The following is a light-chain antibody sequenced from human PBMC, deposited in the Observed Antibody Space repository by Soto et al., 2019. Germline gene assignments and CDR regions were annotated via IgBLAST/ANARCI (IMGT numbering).Light chain of an antibody. Sequence: DIQMTQSPSSLSASVGNRVTITCQASQDIATYLNWYQQKPGKAPNLLIYDASNLETGVPSRFSGGGSGTHFTFTISNLQPEDIATYYCQQYDNLTPKWKFGKGTKVDI. CDR2: DAS. CDR1: QDIATY. J-gene: IGKJ1*01. V-gene: IGKV1-33*01. CDR3: QQYDNLTPKWK.